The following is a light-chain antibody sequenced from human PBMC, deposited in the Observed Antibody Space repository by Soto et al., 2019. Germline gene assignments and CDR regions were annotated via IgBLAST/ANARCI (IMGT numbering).Light chain of an antibody. Sequence: DIQLTQSPSSLSASVGDRVTITCRVSQGISSYLNWYRKKPGTVPQLLIYSAYNLQSGVQSRFSGGGAVTDFTITISRLQPEAVATYYGQRTYNAPPFGQGTRLEIK. CDR3: QRTYNAPP. V-gene: IGKV1-27*01. CDR1: QGISSY. J-gene: IGKJ5*01. CDR2: SAY.